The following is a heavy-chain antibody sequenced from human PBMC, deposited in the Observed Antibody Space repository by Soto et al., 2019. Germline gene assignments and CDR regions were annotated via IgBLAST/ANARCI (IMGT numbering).Heavy chain of an antibody. V-gene: IGHV3-23*01. Sequence: EVNLLESGGDLVQPGGSLRLSCAASGFTFSDYAMTWVRQAPGKGLEWVSDISDGDGDTHYADSVRGRFVISRDNSKNTLFLEMNSLRAEDAAVYYCAKGRTYFDFWGQGSLVTVSS. J-gene: IGHJ4*02. CDR2: ISDGDGDT. CDR3: AKGRTYFDF. CDR1: GFTFSDYA.